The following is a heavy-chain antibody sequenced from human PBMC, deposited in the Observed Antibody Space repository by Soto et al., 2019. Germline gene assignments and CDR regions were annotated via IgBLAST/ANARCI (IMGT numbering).Heavy chain of an antibody. Sequence: QVQLVQSGAEVKKPGASVKVSCKASGYTFTSYDINWVRQATGQGLEWMGWMNPNSGNTGYAQKFQGRVTMTRNTSISTAFMELSSLRSEDTAVYYCARGRNVVVVAAMGYWGQGTLVTVSS. J-gene: IGHJ4*02. V-gene: IGHV1-8*01. D-gene: IGHD2-15*01. CDR3: ARGRNVVVVAAMGY. CDR2: MNPNSGNT. CDR1: GYTFTSYD.